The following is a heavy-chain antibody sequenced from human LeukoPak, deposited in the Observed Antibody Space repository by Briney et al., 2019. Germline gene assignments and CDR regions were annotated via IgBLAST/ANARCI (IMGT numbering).Heavy chain of an antibody. CDR3: ARVGTQWLEPYYFDY. D-gene: IGHD6-19*01. CDR1: GGSISSGGYS. Sequence: PSETLSLTCAVSGGSISSGGYSWSWIRQPPGKGLEWIGYIYHSGSTYYNPSLKSRVTISVDRSKNQFSLKLSSVTAADTAVYYCARVGTQWLEPYYFDYWGQGTLVTVSS. CDR2: IYHSGST. V-gene: IGHV4-30-2*01. J-gene: IGHJ4*02.